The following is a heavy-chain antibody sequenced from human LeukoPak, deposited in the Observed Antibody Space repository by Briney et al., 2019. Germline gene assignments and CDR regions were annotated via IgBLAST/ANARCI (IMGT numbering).Heavy chain of an antibody. Sequence: GGSLRLSCAASEFRFEDYAMHWVRQVPGKGLEWVSSISWNSGFIDYVDSVKGRFTISRDNAENTLYLQMNSLRVEDTAVYYCVRGADTGYSSDSWGQGTLVTVSS. CDR3: VRGADTGYSSDS. V-gene: IGHV3-9*01. CDR1: EFRFEDYA. CDR2: ISWNSGFI. D-gene: IGHD3-9*01. J-gene: IGHJ4*02.